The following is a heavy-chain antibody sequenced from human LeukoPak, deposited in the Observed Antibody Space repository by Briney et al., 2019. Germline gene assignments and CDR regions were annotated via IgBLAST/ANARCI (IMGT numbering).Heavy chain of an antibody. J-gene: IGHJ5*02. CDR2: ISGSGGST. V-gene: IGHV3-23*01. CDR1: GFTFSSYA. CDR3: ARDSSGSWPNWFDP. D-gene: IGHD6-13*01. Sequence: GGSLRLSCAASGFTFSSYAMSWVRQAPGKGLEWVSAISGSGGSTYYADSVKGRFTISRDNFNNTLYLQMNSLRGEDTAVYYCARDSSGSWPNWFDPWGQGTLVTVSS.